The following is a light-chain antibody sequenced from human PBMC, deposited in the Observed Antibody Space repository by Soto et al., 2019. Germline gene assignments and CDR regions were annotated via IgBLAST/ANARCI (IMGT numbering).Light chain of an antibody. CDR1: SSDVGRYNY. CDR3: SSYTGTSSTLYV. Sequence: QSALTQPASMSGSPGQSITISCTGSSSDVGRYNYVSRYQQHPGKAPKLVISEVSNRPSGVSDRFSGSKSGNTASLTISGLQSEDEADYYCSSYTGTSSTLYVFGTGIKLTVL. CDR2: EVS. J-gene: IGLJ1*01. V-gene: IGLV2-14*01.